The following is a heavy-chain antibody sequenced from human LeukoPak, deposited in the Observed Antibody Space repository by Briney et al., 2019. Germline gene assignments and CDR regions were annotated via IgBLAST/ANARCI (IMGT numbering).Heavy chain of an antibody. CDR3: ARSGSRGCYQFDL. J-gene: IGHJ2*01. CDR2: FNPSGSST. V-gene: IGHV1-46*01. Sequence: ASVNVCCKSSGSTFTMCYIHRVRHPHGQGLKWMGVFNPSGSSTSYAQKFQGRVTMTRDTSTSTVYMELSRLRSEDTAVYYCARSGSRGCYQFDLWGRGTLVTVSS. D-gene: IGHD2-15*01. CDR1: GSTFTMCY.